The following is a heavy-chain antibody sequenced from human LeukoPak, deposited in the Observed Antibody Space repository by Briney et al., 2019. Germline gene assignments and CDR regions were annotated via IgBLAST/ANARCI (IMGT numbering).Heavy chain of an antibody. V-gene: IGHV1-69*01. Sequence: IFPIFGTANYAQKFQGRVAITADESTSTAYMELSSLRSEDTAVYYCARSGGWELPQDLDYWGQGTLVTVSS. J-gene: IGHJ4*02. D-gene: IGHD1-26*01. CDR2: IFPIFGTA. CDR3: ARSGGWELPQDLDY.